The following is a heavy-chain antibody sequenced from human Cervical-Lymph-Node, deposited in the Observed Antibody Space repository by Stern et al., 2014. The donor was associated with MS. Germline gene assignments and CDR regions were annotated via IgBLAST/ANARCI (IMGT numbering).Heavy chain of an antibody. D-gene: IGHD2-21*01. CDR1: GFNFNNSA. J-gene: IGHJ4*02. CDR3: FAFGDF. Sequence: QVQLVESGGSVVHPGKSLRLSCVISGFNFNNSALNWVRQAPGKGLEWVAGISYHGNDKYYADSVKGRFTIARDNSNNTLYLQMNSLRLEDTALYCCFAFGDFWGRGTLVTVSS. V-gene: IGHV3-30-3*01. CDR2: ISYHGNDK.